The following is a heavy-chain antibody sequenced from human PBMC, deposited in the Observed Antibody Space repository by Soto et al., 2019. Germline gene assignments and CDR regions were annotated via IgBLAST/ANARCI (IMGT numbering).Heavy chain of an antibody. Sequence: TLSLTCAVSGGSISSGGYSWSWIRQPPGKGLEWIGYIYHSGSTYYNPSLKSRVTISVDRSKNQFSLKLSSVTAADTAVYYCARRLGDWFDPWGQGTLVTVSS. J-gene: IGHJ5*02. D-gene: IGHD3-16*01. CDR2: IYHSGST. CDR3: ARRLGDWFDP. V-gene: IGHV4-30-2*01. CDR1: GGSISSGGYS.